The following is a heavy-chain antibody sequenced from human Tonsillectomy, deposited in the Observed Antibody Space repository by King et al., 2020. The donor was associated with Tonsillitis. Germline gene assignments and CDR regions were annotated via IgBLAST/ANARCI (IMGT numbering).Heavy chain of an antibody. Sequence: VQLVESGGGVVQPGRSLRLSCAASGFSFSSYAMHWVRQAPGKVLEWVAFIHYDGSNQYYADSVKGRFTITRDNSKNTVYLQMNSLRGEDTAVYYCAKDRAAGIVDYWGQGTLVTVSS. CDR1: GFSFSSYA. CDR2: IHYDGSNQ. D-gene: IGHD6-13*01. J-gene: IGHJ4*02. V-gene: IGHV3-30*02. CDR3: AKDRAAGIVDY.